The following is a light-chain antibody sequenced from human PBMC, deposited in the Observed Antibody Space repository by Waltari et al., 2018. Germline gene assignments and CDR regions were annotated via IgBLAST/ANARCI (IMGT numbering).Light chain of an antibody. Sequence: DIQMTQSPSSLSASVGDRVTITCRASQSISSYLNWYQQKPGKAPKLLIYAASSLQSGFPSRFSGSGSGTDFTLTISSLQPEDFATYYCQQSYSTLPITFGQGTRLEIK. J-gene: IGKJ5*01. CDR3: QQSYSTLPIT. CDR1: QSISSY. CDR2: AAS. V-gene: IGKV1-39*01.